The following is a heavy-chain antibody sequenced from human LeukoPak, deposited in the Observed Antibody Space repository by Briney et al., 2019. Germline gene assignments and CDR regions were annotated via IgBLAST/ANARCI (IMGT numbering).Heavy chain of an antibody. V-gene: IGHV3-30-3*01. Sequence: PGGSLRLSCAASGFTFSSYAMHWVRQAPGKGLEWVAVISYDGSNKYYADSVKGRFTISRDNSKNTLYLQMNSLRAEDTAVYYCARWNCSGGSCYPRYYYGMDVWGQGTTVTVSS. CDR3: ARWNCSGGSCYPRYYYGMDV. CDR1: GFTFSSYA. CDR2: ISYDGSNK. D-gene: IGHD2-15*01. J-gene: IGHJ6*02.